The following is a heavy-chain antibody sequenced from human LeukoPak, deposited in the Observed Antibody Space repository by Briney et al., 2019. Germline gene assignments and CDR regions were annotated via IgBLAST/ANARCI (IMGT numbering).Heavy chain of an antibody. J-gene: IGHJ4*02. CDR1: GGSISSGGYS. D-gene: IGHD3-10*01. V-gene: IGHV4-61*09. CDR2: IHTSGST. CDR3: AKEGMIRGVIDY. Sequence: PSETLSLTCAVSGGSISSGGYSWSWIRQPAGKGLEWIGHIHTSGSTNYNPSLKSRITMSLDMSNNQFSLKLNSVTAADTALYYCAKEGMIRGVIDYWGQGALVTVSS.